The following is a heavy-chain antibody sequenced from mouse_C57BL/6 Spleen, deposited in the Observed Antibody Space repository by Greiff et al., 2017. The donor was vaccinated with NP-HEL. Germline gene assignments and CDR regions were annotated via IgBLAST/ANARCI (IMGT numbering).Heavy chain of an antibody. V-gene: IGHV1-26*01. D-gene: IGHD4-1*01. CDR3: ARNWEGGDY. CDR1: GYTFTDYY. CDR2: INPNNGGT. Sequence: EVQLQQSGPELVKPGASVKISCKASGYTFTDYYMNWVKQSHGKSLEWIGDINPNNGGTSYNQKFKGKATLTVDKSSSTAYMELRSLTSEDSAVYYCARNWEGGDYWGQGTTLTVSS. J-gene: IGHJ2*01.